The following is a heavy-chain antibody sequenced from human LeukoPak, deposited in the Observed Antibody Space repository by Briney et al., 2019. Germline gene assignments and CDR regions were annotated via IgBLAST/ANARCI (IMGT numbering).Heavy chain of an antibody. J-gene: IGHJ6*02. Sequence: GGSLRLSCAASGFTFSNAWMNWVRQAPGKGLEWVSAISGSGGSTYYADSVKGRFTISRDNSKNTLYLQMNSLRAEDTAVYYCAKAHLPSHYHYYGMDVWGQGTTVTVSS. CDR2: ISGSGGST. CDR3: AKAHLPSHYHYYGMDV. CDR1: GFTFSNAW. V-gene: IGHV3-23*01.